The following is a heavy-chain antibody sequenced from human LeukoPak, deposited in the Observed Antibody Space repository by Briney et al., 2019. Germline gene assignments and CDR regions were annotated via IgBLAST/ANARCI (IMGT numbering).Heavy chain of an antibody. CDR3: ARGDHYYYDSSGYGL. CDR2: INHSGST. V-gene: IGHV4-34*01. CDR1: GGSFSGYY. Sequence: PSETLSLTCAVYGGSFSGYYWSWIPQPPGKGLEWIGEINHSGSTNYNPSLKSRVTISVDTSKNQFSLKLSSVTAADTAVYYCARGDHYYYDSSGYGLWGQGTMVTVSS. J-gene: IGHJ3*01. D-gene: IGHD3-22*01.